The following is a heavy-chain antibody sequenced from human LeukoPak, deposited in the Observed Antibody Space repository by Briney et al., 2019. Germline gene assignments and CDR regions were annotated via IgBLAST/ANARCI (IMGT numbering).Heavy chain of an antibody. CDR1: GGSFSGYY. D-gene: IGHD1-14*01. CDR3: ARVGYRIRTDY. Sequence: PETLSLTCAVYGGSFSGYYWSWIRQPPGKGLEWIGEINHSGSTNYNPSLKSRVTISVDTSKNQFSLKLSSVTAADTAVYYCARVGYRIRTDYWGQGTLVTVSS. J-gene: IGHJ4*02. V-gene: IGHV4-34*01. CDR2: INHSGST.